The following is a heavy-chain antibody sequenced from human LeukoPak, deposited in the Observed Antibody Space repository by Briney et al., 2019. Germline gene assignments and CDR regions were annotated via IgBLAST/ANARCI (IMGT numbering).Heavy chain of an antibody. CDR2: IVVGSGNT. CDR1: GFTFTSSA. Sequence: GASVKVSCKASGFTFTSSAMQWVRPARGQRLEWIGWIVVGSGNTNYAQKFQERVTITRDMSTSTAYMELSSLRSEDTAVYYCAADRGRGGGLELDYWGQGTLVTVSS. CDR3: AADRGRGGGLELDY. D-gene: IGHD1-7*01. J-gene: IGHJ4*02. V-gene: IGHV1-58*02.